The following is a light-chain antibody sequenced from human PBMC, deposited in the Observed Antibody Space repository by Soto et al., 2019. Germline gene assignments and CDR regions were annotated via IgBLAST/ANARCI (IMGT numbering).Light chain of an antibody. CDR3: SSYATSSTVV. Sequence: QSVLTQPASVSGSPGQSITISCTGTSSDVGGYNYVSWYQQHPGKATKLTIYDVSNRPSGVSNRFSGSKSGNTASLTISGLQAEDEADYCCSSYATSSTVVFGGGTKLTVL. CDR2: DVS. J-gene: IGLJ2*01. CDR1: SSDVGGYNY. V-gene: IGLV2-14*01.